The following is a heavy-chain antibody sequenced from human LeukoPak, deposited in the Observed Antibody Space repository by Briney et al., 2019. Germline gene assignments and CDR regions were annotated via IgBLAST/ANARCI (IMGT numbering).Heavy chain of an antibody. J-gene: IGHJ2*01. CDR3: ASNWVRGSWYYDL. V-gene: IGHV3-30*03. Sequence: GGSLRLSCAASGFTFSSYSMNCVRQAPGKGMEWVAAISSDGGEIFYADSLKGRFTISRDNSRDTLFLQMNSLRPQDTAMYYCASNWVRGSWYYDLWGGGTLVTVSS. CDR2: ISSDGGEI. D-gene: IGHD1-1*01. CDR1: GFTFSSYS.